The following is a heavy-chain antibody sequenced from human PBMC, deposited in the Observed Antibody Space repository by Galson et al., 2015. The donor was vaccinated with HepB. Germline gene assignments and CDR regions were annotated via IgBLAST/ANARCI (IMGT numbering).Heavy chain of an antibody. CDR3: ARVNEGYYGSGSYLRYYGMDV. Sequence: SLRLSCAASGFTFSSYAMHWVRQAPGKGLEWVAVISYDGSNKYYTDSVKGRFTISRDNSKNTLYVQINSLRAEDTAVYYCARVNEGYYGSGSYLRYYGMDVWGLGTTVTVSS. V-gene: IGHV3-30-3*01. J-gene: IGHJ6*02. CDR2: ISYDGSNK. CDR1: GFTFSSYA. D-gene: IGHD3-10*01.